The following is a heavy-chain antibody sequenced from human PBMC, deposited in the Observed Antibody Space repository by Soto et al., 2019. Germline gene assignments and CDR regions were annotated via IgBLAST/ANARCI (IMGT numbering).Heavy chain of an antibody. CDR1: GGSISSYY. V-gene: IGHV4-59*08. J-gene: IGHJ4*02. Sequence: ETLSLTCTVSGGSISSYYWSWIRQPPGKGLERIGYIYYSGTTNYNPPLKSRVTISVDTSKNQFSLNLSSVTAADTAVYYCARGPTSDKVDYWGQGTLVTVSS. CDR2: IYYSGTT. CDR3: ARGPTSDKVDY.